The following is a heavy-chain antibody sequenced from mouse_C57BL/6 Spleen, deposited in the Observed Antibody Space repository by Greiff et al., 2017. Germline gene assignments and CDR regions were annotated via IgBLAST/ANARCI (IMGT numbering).Heavy chain of an antibody. D-gene: IGHD2-4*01. CDR1: GYAFTNYL. J-gene: IGHJ4*01. Sequence: VQLQQSGAELVRPGTSVKVSCKASGYAFTNYLIEWVKQRPGQGLEWIGVINPGSGGTNYNEKFKGKATLTADKSSSTAYMQLSSLTSEDSAVYFCAREGGYDYDDYYAMDYWGQGTSVTVSS. CDR3: AREGGYDYDDYYAMDY. V-gene: IGHV1-54*01. CDR2: INPGSGGT.